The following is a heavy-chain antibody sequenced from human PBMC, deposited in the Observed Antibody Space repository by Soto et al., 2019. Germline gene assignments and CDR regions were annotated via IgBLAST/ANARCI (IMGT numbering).Heavy chain of an antibody. CDR1: GFTFSSYW. J-gene: IGHJ4*02. V-gene: IGHV3-74*01. Sequence: GGSLRLSCAPSGFTFSSYWMHWVRQAPGKGLMWVSRINTDGSSTSYADSVKGRFTISRDNAKNTLYLQMNSLRGEDTAMYYCTRAGDYRFLYWGQGTLVTVSS. CDR2: INTDGSST. D-gene: IGHD4-4*01. CDR3: TRAGDYRFLY.